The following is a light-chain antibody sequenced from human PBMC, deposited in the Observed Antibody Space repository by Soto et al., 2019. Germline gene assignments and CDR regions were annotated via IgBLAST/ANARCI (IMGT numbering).Light chain of an antibody. J-gene: IGKJ2*01. CDR2: AAS. CDR1: QSISSY. V-gene: IGKV1-39*01. CDR3: QQSYSTPMYT. Sequence: DIQMTQSPSSLSASVGDRVTITCRASQSISSYLNWYQQKPGKAPKLLIYAASSLPSGVPSRFSGSGSGTDFTLTINSLQPEDFATYYCQQSYSTPMYTFGQGTKLEIK.